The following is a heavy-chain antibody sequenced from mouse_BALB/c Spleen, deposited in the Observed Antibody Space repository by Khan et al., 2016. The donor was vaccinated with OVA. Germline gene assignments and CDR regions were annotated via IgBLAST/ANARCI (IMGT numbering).Heavy chain of an antibody. J-gene: IGHJ4*01. CDR2: ISPYSGNT. CDR1: GYTFTEYA. D-gene: IGHD2-1*01. V-gene: IGHV1S137*01. CDR3: ARYFYYGTGDYAMDY. Sequence: QVQLKQSGPELVRPGVSVKISCKGSGYTFTEYAMYWVKQSHAKTLEWIGVISPYSGNTNYNQKFKGKATMTVDKSSSTAYLELARLTSEDSAIYYCARYFYYGTGDYAMDYWGQGTSVTVSS.